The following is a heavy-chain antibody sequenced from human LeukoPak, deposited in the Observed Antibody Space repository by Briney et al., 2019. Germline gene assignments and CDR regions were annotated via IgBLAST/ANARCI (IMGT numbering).Heavy chain of an antibody. CDR2: IYHSGST. CDR1: GCSISSGGYS. J-gene: IGHJ2*01. D-gene: IGHD5-18*01. CDR3: ARVDTAMVHWYFDL. Sequence: SETLSLTCAVSGCSISSGGYSWSWIRQPPGKGLEWIGYIYHSGSTYYNPSLKSRVTISVDRSKNQFSLKLSSVTAADTAVYYCARVDTAMVHWYFDLWGRGTLVTVSS. V-gene: IGHV4-30-2*01.